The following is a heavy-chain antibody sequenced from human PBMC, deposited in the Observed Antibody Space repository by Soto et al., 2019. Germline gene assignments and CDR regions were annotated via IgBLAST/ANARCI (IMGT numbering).Heavy chain of an antibody. V-gene: IGHV3-74*01. CDR3: ARDGKTRAPIDY. Sequence: EVQLVESGGGLVQPGGSLRLSCVVSEFIFRSYWMHWVRQAPGKGLVWVSRINTDGSYINYADSVEGRFTISRDNAKNTLYLQMNSLRAEDTAVYYCARDGKTRAPIDYWGQGTLVTVSS. CDR2: INTDGSYI. J-gene: IGHJ4*02. D-gene: IGHD1-26*01. CDR1: EFIFRSYW.